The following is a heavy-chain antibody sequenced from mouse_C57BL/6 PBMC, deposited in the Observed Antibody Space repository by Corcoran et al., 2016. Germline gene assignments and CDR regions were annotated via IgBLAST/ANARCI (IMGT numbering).Heavy chain of an antibody. Sequence: QIPLLQSGPELKKPGETVKISCKASGYTFTTYGMSWVKQAPGKGLKWMGWRNTYSGVPTYAADVKGRFAFSLETSASTAYLQINNLKNEDTATYFCASHYYGSGYWYFDVGGTGTAVTVSS. CDR1: GYTFTTYG. CDR3: ASHYYGSGYWYFDV. D-gene: IGHD1-1*01. V-gene: IGHV9-3*01. J-gene: IGHJ1*03. CDR2: RNTYSGVP.